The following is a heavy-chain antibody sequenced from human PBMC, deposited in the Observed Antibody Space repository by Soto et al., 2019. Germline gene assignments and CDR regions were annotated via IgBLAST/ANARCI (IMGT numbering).Heavy chain of an antibody. V-gene: IGHV3-11*06. J-gene: IGHJ6*02. Sequence: GGSLRLSCAASGFTFSDYYMSWIRQAPGKGLEWVSYISSSTSYTNYADSVKGRFTISRDNAKNSLYLQMNSLRAEDTAVYYCARVMTTVTIGGEYYYYYYGMDVWGQGTTVTVSS. CDR3: ARVMTTVTIGGEYYYYYYGMDV. CDR2: ISSSTSYT. CDR1: GFTFSDYY. D-gene: IGHD4-17*01.